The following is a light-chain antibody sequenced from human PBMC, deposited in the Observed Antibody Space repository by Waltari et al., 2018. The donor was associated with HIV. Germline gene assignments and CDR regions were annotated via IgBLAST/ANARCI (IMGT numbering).Light chain of an antibody. CDR1: RSNIGITS. Sequence: QSVLTQPPSATGTPGQRVTISCSGSRSNIGITSVHWYQQLPGTTPKRLSYRNNQRPSGVPDRFSASKSGTSASLAIRGLRSEDEGDYYCAAWDDSLGGRGLFGGGTRLTVL. CDR3: AAWDDSLGGRGL. V-gene: IGLV1-47*01. J-gene: IGLJ3*02. CDR2: RNN.